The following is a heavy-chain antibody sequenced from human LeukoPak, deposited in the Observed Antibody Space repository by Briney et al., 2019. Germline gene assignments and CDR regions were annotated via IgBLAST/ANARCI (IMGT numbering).Heavy chain of an antibody. CDR3: ARDPYYDSSGLDC. D-gene: IGHD3-22*01. CDR2: IYYRGST. CDR1: GGSINNYY. Sequence: PAETLSLTCTVSGGSINNYYWSWIRQPPGKGLEWIGYIYYRGSTNYNPSLKSRVTFSVDTSKNQFSLKLNSVTAADTAVYYCARDPYYDSSGLDCWGQGTLVTVSS. J-gene: IGHJ4*02. V-gene: IGHV4-59*01.